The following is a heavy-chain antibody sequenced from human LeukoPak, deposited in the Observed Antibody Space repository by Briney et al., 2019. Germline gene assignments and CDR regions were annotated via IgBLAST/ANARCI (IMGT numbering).Heavy chain of an antibody. V-gene: IGHV5-51*01. CDR3: ARLRMKEDTSIYYMDV. CDR2: IYPGDSDT. D-gene: IGHD5-18*01. J-gene: IGHJ6*03. CDR1: RYSFTSYW. Sequence: GESLKISCKGSRYSFTSYWIGWVRQMPGKGLEWMGIIYPGDSDTRYSPSFQGQVTISADKSISTAYLQWSSLKASDTAMYYCARLRMKEDTSIYYMDVWGKGTTVTISS.